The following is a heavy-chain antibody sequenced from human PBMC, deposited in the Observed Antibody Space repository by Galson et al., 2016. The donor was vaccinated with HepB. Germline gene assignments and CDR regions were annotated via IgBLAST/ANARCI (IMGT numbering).Heavy chain of an antibody. CDR1: GFTFSTYA. CDR2: ISYEVGSYDASTE. D-gene: IGHD5-12*01. V-gene: IGHV3-30*04. Sequence: SLRLSCAASGFTFSTYAMHWVRQAPGKRLEWVAVISYEVGSYDASTEYYADSVKGRFTISRDNSKNTLSLQMNILRVEDTGVYYCARGLGGYSGYDYPFDSWGHGTLVTVSS. CDR3: ARGLGGYSGYDYPFDS. J-gene: IGHJ4*01.